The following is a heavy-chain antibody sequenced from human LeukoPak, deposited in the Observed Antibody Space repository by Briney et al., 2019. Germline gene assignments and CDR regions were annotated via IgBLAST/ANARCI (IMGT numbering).Heavy chain of an antibody. CDR1: GFTFSSYT. CDR2: ISSSSSYI. J-gene: IGHJ4*02. V-gene: IGHV3-21*01. Sequence: GGSLRLSCAASGFTFSSYTMNWVRQAPGKGLEWVSSISSSSSYIYYTDSVKGRFTISRDNAKSSLYLQMNSLRAEDTAVYYCARDHQEYCSGGSCTYFDYWGQGTLVTVSS. CDR3: ARDHQEYCSGGSCTYFDY. D-gene: IGHD2-15*01.